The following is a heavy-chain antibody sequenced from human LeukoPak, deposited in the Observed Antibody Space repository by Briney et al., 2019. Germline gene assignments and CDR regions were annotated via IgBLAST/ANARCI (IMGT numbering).Heavy chain of an antibody. CDR1: GGSFSGYY. V-gene: IGHV4-34*01. CDR2: INHSGST. D-gene: IGHD3-10*01. Sequence: SETLSLTCAVYGGSFSGYYWSWIRQPPGKGLEWIGEINHSGSTNYNPSLKSRVTISVDTSKNQFSLKLSSVTAADTAVYYCALWFGELDFDYWGQGTLVTVSS. J-gene: IGHJ4*02. CDR3: ALWFGELDFDY.